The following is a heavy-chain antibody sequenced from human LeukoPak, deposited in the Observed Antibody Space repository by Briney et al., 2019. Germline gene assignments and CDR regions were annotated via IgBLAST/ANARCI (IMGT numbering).Heavy chain of an antibody. Sequence: SVKVSCKASGATFSNYAISWVRQAPGHGLEWMGGIIPIFDTPNCAQKFQGRVIMTANESTATAYTELSRLRSEDTAVYYCARGVEDYGDYRVYYFDYWGQGTLVTVSS. CDR1: GATFSNYA. CDR2: IIPIFDTP. CDR3: ARGVEDYGDYRVYYFDY. V-gene: IGHV1-69*01. J-gene: IGHJ4*02. D-gene: IGHD4-17*01.